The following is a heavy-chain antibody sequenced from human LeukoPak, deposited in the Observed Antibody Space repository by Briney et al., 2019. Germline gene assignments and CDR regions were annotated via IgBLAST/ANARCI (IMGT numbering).Heavy chain of an antibody. CDR3: AREFPDYYDSSGYGGGFDY. D-gene: IGHD3-22*01. CDR1: GGSISSYY. Sequence: ASETLSLTCTVSGGSISSYYWSWIRQPPGKGLEWIGYIYYSGSTNYNPSLKSRVTISVDTSKNQFSLKLTSVTAADTAVYYCAREFPDYYDSSGYGGGFDYWGQGTLVTVSS. CDR2: IYYSGST. J-gene: IGHJ4*02. V-gene: IGHV4-59*12.